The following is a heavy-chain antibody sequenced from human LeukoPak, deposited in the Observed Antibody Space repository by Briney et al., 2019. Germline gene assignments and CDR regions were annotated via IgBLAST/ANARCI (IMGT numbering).Heavy chain of an antibody. V-gene: IGHV4-34*01. CDR2: INHSGST. CDR3: ARPRRTAMVRGPLRGPASFDI. D-gene: IGHD3-10*01. J-gene: IGHJ3*02. CDR1: GGSFSGYY. Sequence: PSETLSLTCAVYGGSFSGYYWSWIRQPPGKGLEWIGEINHSGSTNYNPSLKSRVTISVDTSKNQFSLKLSSVTAADTAVYYCARPRRTAMVRGPLRGPASFDIWGQGTMVTVSS.